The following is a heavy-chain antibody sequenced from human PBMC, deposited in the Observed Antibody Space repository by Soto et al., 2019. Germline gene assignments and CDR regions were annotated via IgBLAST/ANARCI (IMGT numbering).Heavy chain of an antibody. Sequence: GGSLRLSCAASGFTFSSYWMHWVRQAPGKGLVWVSRINSDGSSTSYADSVKGRFTISRDNAKNTLYLQMNSLRAEDTAVYYCARDYDFWTNLGTYNWFDPWGQGTLVTVSS. CDR1: GFTFSSYW. CDR2: INSDGSST. J-gene: IGHJ5*02. D-gene: IGHD3-3*01. V-gene: IGHV3-74*01. CDR3: ARDYDFWTNLGTYNWFDP.